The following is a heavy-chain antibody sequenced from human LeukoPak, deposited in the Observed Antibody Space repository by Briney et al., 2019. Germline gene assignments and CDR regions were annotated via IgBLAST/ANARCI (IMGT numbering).Heavy chain of an antibody. D-gene: IGHD3/OR15-3a*01. CDR1: GFTFSSYG. CDR3: AKDSDWLPPYNYYYGMDV. J-gene: IGHJ6*02. V-gene: IGHV3-30*18. CDR2: ISYDGSNK. Sequence: GGSLRLSCAASGFTFSSYGMHWVRQAPGKGLEWVAVISYDGSNKYYADSVKGRFTISRDNSKNTLYLQMNSLRAEDTAVYYCAKDSDWLPPYNYYYGMDVWGQGTTVTVSS.